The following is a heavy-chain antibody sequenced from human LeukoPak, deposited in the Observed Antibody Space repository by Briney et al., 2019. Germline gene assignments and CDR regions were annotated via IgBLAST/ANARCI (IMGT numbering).Heavy chain of an antibody. Sequence: PGGSLRLSCAASGFIFSNDAMHWVRQAPGKGLEWVAFIWFDGSNKHYADSVKGRFTISRDNSEDTLYLQMNSLRVEDTAVYHCARDPMYNGGNSGAFDFWGQGTLVTVSS. V-gene: IGHV3-33*01. D-gene: IGHD4-23*01. CDR1: GFIFSNDA. CDR3: ARDPMYNGGNSGAFDF. J-gene: IGHJ3*01. CDR2: IWFDGSNK.